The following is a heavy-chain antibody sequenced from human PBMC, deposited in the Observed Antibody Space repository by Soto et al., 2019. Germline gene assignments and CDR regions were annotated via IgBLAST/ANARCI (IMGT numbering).Heavy chain of an antibody. V-gene: IGHV3-33*06. CDR2: IGSEESFK. CDR3: AKGPRAPPPHDYGMDV. CDR1: GFTFSGYG. Sequence: GGSLRLSCAASGFTFSGYGMHWVRQAPGKGLEWVAVIGSEESFKFYADSVKGRFTISRDNSKNTLYLQKNSLRVEDTAVYYCAKGPRAPPPHDYGMDVWGQGTTVTVPS. J-gene: IGHJ6*02.